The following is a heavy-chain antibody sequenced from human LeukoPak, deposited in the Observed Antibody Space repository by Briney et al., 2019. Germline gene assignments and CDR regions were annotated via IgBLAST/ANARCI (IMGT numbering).Heavy chain of an antibody. J-gene: IGHJ5*02. D-gene: IGHD5-18*01. Sequence: GGSLRLSCTASGFTFDDFAIHWVRQAPGKGLEWVAGISWNSGIIVYVDSVKGRFTISRDNAKNSLYLQMNSLRTEDTALYYCAKEGLSGYGYGRWFDPWGQGTLVTVSS. CDR3: AKEGLSGYGYGRWFDP. CDR1: GFTFDDFA. V-gene: IGHV3-9*01. CDR2: ISWNSGII.